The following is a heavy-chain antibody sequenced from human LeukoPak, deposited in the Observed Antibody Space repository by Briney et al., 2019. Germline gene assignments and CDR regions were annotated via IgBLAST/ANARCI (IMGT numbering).Heavy chain of an antibody. CDR3: VYDFWSGYYTGFDY. J-gene: IGHJ4*02. Sequence: PGGSLRLSCAASGFSFSTYAMTWVRQAPGKGLDWVSSISGSGGSTYYADSVKGRFTISRDNSKNTLYLQMNSLRAEDTAVYYCVYDFWSGYYTGFDYWGQGTLVTVSS. D-gene: IGHD3-3*01. V-gene: IGHV3-23*01. CDR1: GFSFSTYA. CDR2: ISGSGGST.